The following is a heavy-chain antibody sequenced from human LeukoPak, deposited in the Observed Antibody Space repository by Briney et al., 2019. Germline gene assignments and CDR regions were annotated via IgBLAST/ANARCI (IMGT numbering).Heavy chain of an antibody. CDR2: ISYDGSNK. Sequence: PGGSLRLSCAASGFTFSSYGMHWVRQAPGKGLEWVAVISYDGSNKYYADSVKGRFTISRDNSKNTLYLQMNSLRAEDTAVYYCAKIRATVTTAGGYYYYYGMDVWGQRTTVTVSS. CDR3: AKIRATVTTAGGYYYYYGMDV. D-gene: IGHD4-17*01. V-gene: IGHV3-30*18. J-gene: IGHJ6*02. CDR1: GFTFSSYG.